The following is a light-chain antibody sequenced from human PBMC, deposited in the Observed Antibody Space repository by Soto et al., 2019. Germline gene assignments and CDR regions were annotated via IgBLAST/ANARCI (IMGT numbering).Light chain of an antibody. Sequence: DIVMTQSPLSLPVTPGEPASISCRSSQSLLHSNGYNYLDWYLQKPGQSPQLLIYLGSNRSSGVPDRFRGSGSGTDFTLKISRVEAEDVGVHYCMQALQYPYTFGQGTKVDIK. CDR2: LGS. CDR1: QSLLHSNGYNY. CDR3: MQALQYPYT. J-gene: IGKJ2*01. V-gene: IGKV2-28*01.